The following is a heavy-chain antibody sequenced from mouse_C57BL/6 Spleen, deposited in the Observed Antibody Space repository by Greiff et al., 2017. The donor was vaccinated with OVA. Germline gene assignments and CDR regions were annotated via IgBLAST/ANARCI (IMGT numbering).Heavy chain of an antibody. D-gene: IGHD1-1*01. CDR1: GYTFTDYY. Sequence: QVQLKESGAELVRPGASVKLSCKASGYTFTDYYINWVKQRPGQGLEWIARIYPGSGNTYYNEKFKGKATLTAEKSSSTAYMQLSSLTSEDSAVYFCARDYGSSYYFDYWGQGTTRTVSS. J-gene: IGHJ2*01. V-gene: IGHV1-76*01. CDR2: IYPGSGNT. CDR3: ARDYGSSYYFDY.